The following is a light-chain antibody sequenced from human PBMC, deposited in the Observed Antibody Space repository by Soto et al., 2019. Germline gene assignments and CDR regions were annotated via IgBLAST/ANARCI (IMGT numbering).Light chain of an antibody. V-gene: IGKV3-11*01. J-gene: IGKJ4*01. CDR1: QSIGNS. Sequence: EIVLTQSPDTLSLSPGERATLSCRASQSIGNSVAWYQQKPGQAPRLLIYDTSKRATGIPARFSGSGSGTAFTLTISSLEPEDFAVYSCQQRRNWPLTFGGGTNVEIK. CDR2: DTS. CDR3: QQRRNWPLT.